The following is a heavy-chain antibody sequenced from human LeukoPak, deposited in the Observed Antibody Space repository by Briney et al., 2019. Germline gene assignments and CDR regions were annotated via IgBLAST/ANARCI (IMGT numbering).Heavy chain of an antibody. CDR3: TTDTTRAIGLYFDL. J-gene: IGHJ2*01. CDR2: IKSKTDGGTT. Sequence: NPGGSLRLSCAASGFTFSNAWMSWVRQAPGKGLEWVGRIKSKTDGGTTDYAAPVKGRFTTSRDDSKNTLYLQMNSLKTEDTAVYYCTTDTTRAIGLYFDLWGRGTLVTVSS. CDR1: GFTFSNAW. D-gene: IGHD2-2*02. V-gene: IGHV3-15*01.